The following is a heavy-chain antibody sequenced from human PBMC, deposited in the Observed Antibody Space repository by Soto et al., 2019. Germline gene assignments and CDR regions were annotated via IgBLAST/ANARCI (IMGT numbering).Heavy chain of an antibody. V-gene: IGHV3-11*01. CDR1: GFTFNDYC. CDR3: ARDRRPGKVATIYDY. J-gene: IGHJ4*02. CDR2: ISSSGSTI. Sequence: WGSLRLFCAASGFTFNDYCMSWIRQAPGKGLEWVSYISSSGSTIYYADSVKGRFTISRDNAKNSLYLQMNSLRAEDTAVYYCARDRRPGKVATIYDYLGQGTLVTGSP. D-gene: IGHD5-12*01.